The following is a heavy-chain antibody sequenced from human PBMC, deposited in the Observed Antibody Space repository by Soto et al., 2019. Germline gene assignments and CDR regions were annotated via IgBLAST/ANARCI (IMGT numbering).Heavy chain of an antibody. CDR1: GYTFTSYG. V-gene: IGHV1-18*01. D-gene: IGHD1-26*01. CDR3: ARVISSSGSYFYWFDP. Sequence: ASVKVSCKASGYTFTSYGISWVRQAPGQGLEWMGWISAYNGNTNYAQRLQGRVTMTTDTSTSTAYMELRGLRSDDTAVYYCARVISSSGSYFYWFDPWGQGTLVTVSS. CDR2: ISAYNGNT. J-gene: IGHJ5*02.